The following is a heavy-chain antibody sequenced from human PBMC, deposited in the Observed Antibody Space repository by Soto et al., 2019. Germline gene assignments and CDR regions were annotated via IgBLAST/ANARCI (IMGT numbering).Heavy chain of an antibody. D-gene: IGHD3-10*01. J-gene: IGHJ6*02. CDR1: GFTFHTYP. CDR2: ISSTAGRTS. CDR3: AKGVLSFHYGMEV. Sequence: VGSLRLSCATSGFTFHTYPMTWVRQAPGKGLEWVSSISSTAGRTSSYADSVKGRFAISRDFSDNTVYLQMNNLRVDDTAVYFCAKGVLSFHYGMEVWGQGTTVTVSS. V-gene: IGHV3-23*01.